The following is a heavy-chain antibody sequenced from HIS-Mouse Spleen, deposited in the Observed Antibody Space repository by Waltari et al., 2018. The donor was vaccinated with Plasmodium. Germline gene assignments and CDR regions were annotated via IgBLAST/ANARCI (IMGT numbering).Heavy chain of an antibody. CDR3: ARTKYSSSSAKYYYYGMDV. Sequence: QVTLRESGPALVKPTQTLTLTCTFSGFSLSTSGMCVTWIRQPPGKALEWLARIDWDDDKDYSTDLKTRLTSSKDTTKNQVVLKMTNMDPVDTATYYCARTKYSSSSAKYYYYGMDVWGQGTTVTVSS. J-gene: IGHJ6*02. CDR2: IDWDDDK. CDR1: GFSLSTSGMC. D-gene: IGHD6-6*01. V-gene: IGHV2-70*15.